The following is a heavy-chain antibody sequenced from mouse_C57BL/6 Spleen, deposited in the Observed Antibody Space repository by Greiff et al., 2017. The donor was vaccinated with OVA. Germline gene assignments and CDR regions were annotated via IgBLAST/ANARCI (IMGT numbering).Heavy chain of an antibody. CDR1: GYSFTDYN. J-gene: IGHJ2*01. V-gene: IGHV1-39*01. CDR2: INPNYGTT. CDR3: ASGRGSSYYDFDY. Sequence: EVQLQQSGPELVKPGASVKISCKASGYSFTDYNMNWVKQSNGKSLEWIGVINPNYGTTSYNQKFKDKATLTVDQSSSTAYMQLNSLTSEDSAVYYCASGRGSSYYDFDYWGQGTTLTVSS. D-gene: IGHD1-1*01.